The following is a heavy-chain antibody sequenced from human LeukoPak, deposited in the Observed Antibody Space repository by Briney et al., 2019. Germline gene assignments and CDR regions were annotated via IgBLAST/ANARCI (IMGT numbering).Heavy chain of an antibody. CDR2: IYTSGST. J-gene: IGHJ3*02. CDR3: ARVPLSDAFDI. V-gene: IGHV4-4*07. Sequence: ASETLSLTCTVSGGSISSYYWSWIRQPGGKGLEGIGRIYTSGSTNYNPSLKSRVTMSVDTSKNQFSLKLSSVTAADTAVYYCARVPLSDAFDIWGQGTMVTVSS. CDR1: GGSISSYY.